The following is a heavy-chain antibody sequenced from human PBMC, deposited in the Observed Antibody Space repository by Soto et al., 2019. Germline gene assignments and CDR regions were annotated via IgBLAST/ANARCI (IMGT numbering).Heavy chain of an antibody. J-gene: IGHJ4*02. D-gene: IGHD6-19*01. CDR3: AKEVGSCSYGGFDY. CDR2: ISKTGRST. Sequence: EVQLLESGGGLIQPGGSLRLSCAASGFTFSSYAMAWVRQAPGKGLEWVSAISKTGRSTYYVDSVTGRLTISRDNSKNPLYLQMSSLRVEDTAIYYCAKEVGSCSYGGFDYWGQGALVTVSS. CDR1: GFTFSSYA. V-gene: IGHV3-23*01.